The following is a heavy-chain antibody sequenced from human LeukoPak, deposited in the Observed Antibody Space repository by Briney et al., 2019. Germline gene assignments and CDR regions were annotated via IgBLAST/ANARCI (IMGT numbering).Heavy chain of an antibody. V-gene: IGHV1-2*02. J-gene: IGHJ6*03. D-gene: IGHD1-7*01. Sequence: GASVKVSCKSSGYTFTGYYMHWVRQAPGQGLEWMGWINPNSGDTNYAQKFQDRVTMTRDTSISTAYMELRSLRSDDTAVYYCARGGTMGVYYYYYYMDVWGKGTTVTISS. CDR1: GYTFTGYY. CDR2: INPNSGDT. CDR3: ARGGTMGVYYYYYYMDV.